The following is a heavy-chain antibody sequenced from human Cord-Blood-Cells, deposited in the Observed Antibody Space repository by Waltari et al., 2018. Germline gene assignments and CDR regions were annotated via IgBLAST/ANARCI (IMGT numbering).Heavy chain of an antibody. CDR1: GGSISSSSYY. D-gene: IGHD4-17*01. V-gene: IGHV4-39*01. Sequence: QLQLQESGPGLVKPSETLSLTCTVSGGSISSSSYYWGWTRQPPGKGLEWIGSIYYSGSTYYNPSLKSRVTISVDTSKNQFSLKLSSVTAADTAVYYCASSFSDYGGNFAFDYWGQGTLVTVSS. J-gene: IGHJ4*02. CDR2: IYYSGST. CDR3: ASSFSDYGGNFAFDY.